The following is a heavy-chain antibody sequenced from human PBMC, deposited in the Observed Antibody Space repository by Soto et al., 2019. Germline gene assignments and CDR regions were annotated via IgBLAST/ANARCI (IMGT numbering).Heavy chain of an antibody. J-gene: IGHJ4*02. CDR3: ARESEDLTSNFDY. Sequence: GGSLRLSCEGAGFTFTGYSMKWVRQAPGKGLEWVSSISSTTNYIYYGDSMKGRFTISRVDAKNSLYLEMNSLRAEDTAVYYCARESEDLTSNFDYWGQGTLVTVSS. CDR2: ISSTTNYI. V-gene: IGHV3-21*06. CDR1: GFTFTGYS.